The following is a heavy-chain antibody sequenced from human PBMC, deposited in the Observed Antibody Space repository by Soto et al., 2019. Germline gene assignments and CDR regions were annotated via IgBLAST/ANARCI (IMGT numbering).Heavy chain of an antibody. J-gene: IGHJ4*02. V-gene: IGHV3-33*01. D-gene: IGHD2-21*02. CDR1: GFTFDSYG. Sequence: QVKLMESGGGVVQPGRSLRLSCAASGFTFDSYGMHWVRQAPGKGLEWVAVIWYDGSNKFYADSVKGRFTISRDNSKNTLYLQMNSLSAEDTAVYYCARVVVEDCGGDCSVDGDFGCWGQGTLVTVSS. CDR3: ARVVVEDCGGDCSVDGDFGC. CDR2: IWYDGSNK.